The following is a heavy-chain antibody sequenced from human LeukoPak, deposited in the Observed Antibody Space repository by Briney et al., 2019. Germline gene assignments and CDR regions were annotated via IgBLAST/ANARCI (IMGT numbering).Heavy chain of an antibody. D-gene: IGHD5-18*01. CDR3: ARGDSYGTYFDY. V-gene: IGHV3-74*01. Sequence: GGSLRLSCAASGFTFSDYWMYWVRQAPGKGLVWVSLINTDGSTTTSADSVKGRVTISRDNARNTLYLQMNSLRAEDTAVYYCARGDSYGTYFDYWGQGTLVTVSS. J-gene: IGHJ4*02. CDR2: INTDGSTT. CDR1: GFTFSDYW.